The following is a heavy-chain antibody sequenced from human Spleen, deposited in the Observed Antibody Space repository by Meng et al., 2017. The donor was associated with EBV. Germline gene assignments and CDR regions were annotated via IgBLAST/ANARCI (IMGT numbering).Heavy chain of an antibody. CDR1: GFTVSDNY. CDR3: ARAGYSYGPHFDY. Sequence: EGQPVRAGGGLIQPGGSLRLSCAASGFTVSDNYMGWVRQAPGKGLEWVSIIYSAGPTYYADSVRGRFTISRDNSKNTLYLQMNRLRAEDTAVYYCARAGYSYGPHFDYWGQGTLVTVSS. CDR2: IYSAGPT. J-gene: IGHJ4*02. D-gene: IGHD5-18*01. V-gene: IGHV3-53*01.